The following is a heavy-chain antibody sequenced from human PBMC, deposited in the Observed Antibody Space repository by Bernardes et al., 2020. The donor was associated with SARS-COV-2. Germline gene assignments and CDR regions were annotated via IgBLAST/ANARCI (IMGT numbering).Heavy chain of an antibody. CDR2: IYHSGTT. CDR1: GDSLSSSAFY. D-gene: IGHD3-16*01. Sequence: SETLSLTCSVSGDSLSSSAFYWGWFRQPPGKGLEWIGIIYHSGTTYYNPSLKSRVSISVDTSNNQFSLSLSSVTAADTAVYYCARRGGGAWFDPWGQGILVTVSS. CDR3: ARRGGGAWFDP. V-gene: IGHV4-39*01. J-gene: IGHJ5*02.